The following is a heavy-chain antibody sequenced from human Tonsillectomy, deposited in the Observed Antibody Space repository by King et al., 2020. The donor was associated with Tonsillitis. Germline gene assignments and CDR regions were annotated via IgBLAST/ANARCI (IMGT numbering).Heavy chain of an antibody. J-gene: IGHJ3*02. D-gene: IGHD3-22*01. CDR3: ARGFYDSSGYDDPGAFDI. Sequence: LQLQESGSGLVKPSQTLSLTCAVSGGSISSGGYSWSWIRQPPGKGLEWIGYIYHSGSTYYNPSLKSRVTISIDRSKNQFSLKLSSVTAADTAVYYCARGFYDSSGYDDPGAFDIWGKGTMVTVSS. V-gene: IGHV4-30-2*01. CDR2: IYHSGST. CDR1: GGSISSGGYS.